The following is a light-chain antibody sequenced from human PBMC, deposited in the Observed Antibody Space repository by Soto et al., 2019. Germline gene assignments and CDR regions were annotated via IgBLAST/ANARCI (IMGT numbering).Light chain of an antibody. V-gene: IGLV2-14*03. CDR3: SSSTNNNAPYVI. J-gene: IGLJ2*01. Sequence: QSALTQPASVSGSPGQSITISCTGTSSDIGGDDFVSWYQQHPGTAPKLVINEVSNRPTGVSNRFSGSKSGNTASLTISGLQAEDEGDYFCSSSTNNNAPYVIFGGGTKLTVL. CDR2: EVS. CDR1: SSDIGGDDF.